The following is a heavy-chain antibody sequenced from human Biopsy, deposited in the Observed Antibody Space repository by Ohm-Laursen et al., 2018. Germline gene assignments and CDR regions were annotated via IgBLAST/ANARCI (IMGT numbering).Heavy chain of an antibody. CDR3: ARGSFAPDF. Sequence: SLRLSCAASGFTFSDYYMSWIRQAPGKGLKWVSYISSRTNTIYYADSVKGRFTISRDNAKNSLYLQMNRLRAEDTALYYCARGSFAPDFWGQGTLVTVSS. V-gene: IGHV3-11*01. J-gene: IGHJ4*02. CDR2: ISSRTNTI. CDR1: GFTFSDYY. D-gene: IGHD2/OR15-2a*01.